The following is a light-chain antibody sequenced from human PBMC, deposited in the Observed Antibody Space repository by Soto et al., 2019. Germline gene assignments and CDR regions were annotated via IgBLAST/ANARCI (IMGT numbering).Light chain of an antibody. J-gene: IGKJ3*01. CDR3: QQYNNWL. V-gene: IGKV3-15*01. CDR1: QSVSSN. CDR2: GAS. Sequence: EIVMTQSPATLSVSPGERATLSCSASQSVSSNLAWYQQKPGQAPRLLIYGASTRATGIPARFSGSGSGTEFTLTSSSLQSEDFAVDYCQQYNNWLFGPGTKVDIK.